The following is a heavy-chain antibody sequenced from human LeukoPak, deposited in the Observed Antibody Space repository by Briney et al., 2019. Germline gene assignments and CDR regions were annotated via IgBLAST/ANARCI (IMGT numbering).Heavy chain of an antibody. CDR3: ARDAPIPPKGQLPKGVIDY. CDR1: GFTFSSYS. D-gene: IGHD2-2*01. J-gene: IGHJ4*02. CDR2: ISSSSSTI. Sequence: PGGSLRLSCAASGFTFSSYSMNWVRQAPGKGLEWVSYISSSSSTIYYADSVKGRFTISRDNAKNSLYLQMNSLRAEDTAVYYCARDAPIPPKGQLPKGVIDYWGQGTLVTVSS. V-gene: IGHV3-48*01.